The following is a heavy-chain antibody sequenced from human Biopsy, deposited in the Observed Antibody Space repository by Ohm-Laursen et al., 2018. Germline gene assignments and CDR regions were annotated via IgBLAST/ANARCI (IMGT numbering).Heavy chain of an antibody. J-gene: IGHJ4*02. D-gene: IGHD3-3*01. CDR2: IYYSGNT. V-gene: IGHV4-39*01. CDR1: GGSISDSTYH. CDR3: ARQVDFWSGYVDY. Sequence: GTLSLTCTVSGGSISDSTYHWGWIRQSPGKGLEWIGNIYYSGNTDYSPSLKSRVTISVDTSNNQFSLKLRSVTAADTAVYYCARQVDFWSGYVDYWGQGTLVIVSS.